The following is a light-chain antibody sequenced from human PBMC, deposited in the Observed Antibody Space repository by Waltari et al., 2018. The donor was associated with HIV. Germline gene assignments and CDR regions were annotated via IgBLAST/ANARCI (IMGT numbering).Light chain of an antibody. Sequence: DIQLTQSPSFLSASVGDRVSTTCRASRDVTNFLAWYQKKPGTAPKLLIYGASTLQSGVPSRFGGSGSGTQFTLTINSLQPDDFATYYCQQSDSYPLTFGQGTRLEMK. CDR1: RDVTNF. CDR3: QQSDSYPLT. J-gene: IGKJ5*01. V-gene: IGKV1-9*01. CDR2: GAS.